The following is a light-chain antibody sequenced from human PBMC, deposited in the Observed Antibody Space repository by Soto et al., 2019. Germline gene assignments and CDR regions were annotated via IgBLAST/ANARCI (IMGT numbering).Light chain of an antibody. CDR1: SSDVGGYNY. Sequence: QSALTQPASVSGSPGQSITISCTGTSSDVGGYNYVSWYQQHPGKAPKLMIYDVSYRPPGVSNRFSGFKSGNTASLTISGLQAEDEADYYCSSYTSSSTVVFGGGTQLTVL. J-gene: IGLJ2*01. CDR3: SSYTSSSTVV. CDR2: DVS. V-gene: IGLV2-14*01.